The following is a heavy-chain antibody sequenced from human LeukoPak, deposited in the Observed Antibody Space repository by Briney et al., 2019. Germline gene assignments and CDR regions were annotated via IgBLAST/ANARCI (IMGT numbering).Heavy chain of an antibody. Sequence: GGSLRLSCAASGLTVSSNYMNWVRQAPGKGLEWVSVIHSGGSTYYADSVKGRFTISRDNSKNTLFLQMNSLRAEDTAVYYCARGGGLDVWGQGATVTVSS. CDR2: IHSGGST. J-gene: IGHJ6*02. CDR1: GLTVSSNY. D-gene: IGHD3-16*01. CDR3: ARGGGLDV. V-gene: IGHV3-53*01.